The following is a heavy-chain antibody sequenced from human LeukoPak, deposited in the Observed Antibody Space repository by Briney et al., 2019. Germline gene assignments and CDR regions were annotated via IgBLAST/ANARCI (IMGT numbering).Heavy chain of an antibody. CDR2: INHSGST. D-gene: IGHD2-2*03. V-gene: IGHV4-34*01. CDR1: GGSFSGYY. CDR3: ARLDIVVVPAAILRWFDP. J-gene: IGHJ5*02. Sequence: PSETLSLTCAVYGGSFSGYYWSWIRQPPGKWLEWIGNINHSGSTNYNPSLKSRVTISVDTSKNQFSLKLSSVTAADTAVYYCARLDIVVVPAAILRWFDPWGQGALVTVSS.